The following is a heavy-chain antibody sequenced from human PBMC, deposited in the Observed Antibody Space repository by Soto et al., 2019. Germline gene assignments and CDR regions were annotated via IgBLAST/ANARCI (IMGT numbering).Heavy chain of an antibody. CDR1: GYTFTSYG. CDR3: AREWEYSSGWYEDY. V-gene: IGHV1-18*01. D-gene: IGHD6-19*01. CDR2: ISAYNGNT. Sequence: ASVKVSCKASGYTFTSYGISWVRQAPGQGLEWMGWISAYNGNTNYAQKLQGRVTMTTDTSTSAAYMELRSLRSDDTAVYYCAREWEYSSGWYEDYWGQGTLVTVSS. J-gene: IGHJ4*02.